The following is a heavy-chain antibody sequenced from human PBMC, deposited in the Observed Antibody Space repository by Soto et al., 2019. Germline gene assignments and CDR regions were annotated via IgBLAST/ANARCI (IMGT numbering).Heavy chain of an antibody. Sequence: PGGSLRLSCAASGFTFSSYSMNWVRQAPGKGLEWVSSISSSSSYIYYADSVKGRFTISRDNAKNTVYLQMNSLRVEDTAIYYCTKDRVPDGIYPFDYWGQGVLVTVSS. D-gene: IGHD1-20*01. J-gene: IGHJ4*02. CDR2: ISSSSSYI. V-gene: IGHV3-21*04. CDR3: TKDRVPDGIYPFDY. CDR1: GFTFSSYS.